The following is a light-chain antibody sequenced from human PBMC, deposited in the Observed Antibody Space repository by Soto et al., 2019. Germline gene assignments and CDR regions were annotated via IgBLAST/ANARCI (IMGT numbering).Light chain of an antibody. J-gene: IGKJ5*01. CDR3: QQYNNGPLIT. Sequence: EIVLTQSPCTLSLSQGERATLSCRASQSVSSSYLAWYQQKPGQAPSLLIYGASSRATGIPARLSGSGSGTEFTLTISSLQSEDFAVYYCQQYNNGPLITFGQGTRLEIK. CDR2: GAS. V-gene: IGKV3D-7*01. CDR1: QSVSSSY.